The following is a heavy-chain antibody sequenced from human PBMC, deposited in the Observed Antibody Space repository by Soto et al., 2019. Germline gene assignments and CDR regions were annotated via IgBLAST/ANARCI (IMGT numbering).Heavy chain of an antibody. Sequence: PGGSLRLSCAASGFTFSSYSMNWVRQAPGKGLEWVSYISSSSTIYYADSVKGRFTISRDNAKNSLYLQMNSLRDEDTAVYYCAREAYYYDSSGYYYYYGMDVWGQGTTVTVSS. CDR3: AREAYYYDSSGYYYYYGMDV. CDR2: ISSSSTI. V-gene: IGHV3-48*02. J-gene: IGHJ6*02. CDR1: GFTFSSYS. D-gene: IGHD3-22*01.